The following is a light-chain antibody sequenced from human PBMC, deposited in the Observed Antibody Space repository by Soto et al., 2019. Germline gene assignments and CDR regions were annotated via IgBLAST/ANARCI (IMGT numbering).Light chain of an antibody. J-gene: IGLJ3*02. CDR1: SSDVGAYNY. V-gene: IGLV2-8*01. CDR2: EVS. Sequence: QSALTQPPSASGSPGQSVTICCTGTSSDVGAYNYVSWYQQYPGKAPKLMIYEVSKRPSGVPDRFSGSKSGKTASLTVSGLQAEDEADYYCSSYAGSNIWVFGGGTKLTVL. CDR3: SSYAGSNIWV.